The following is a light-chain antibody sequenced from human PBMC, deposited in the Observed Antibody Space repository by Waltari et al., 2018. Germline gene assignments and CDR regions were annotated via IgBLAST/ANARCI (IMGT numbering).Light chain of an antibody. J-gene: IGKJ3*01. CDR1: QGIRNN. V-gene: IGKV1-27*01. CDR3: QRYNGALFT. Sequence: DIQMTQSPSSLSASVGARSTLTYRASQGIRNNLVWYQQKPGKVPKLLIYGASTLQSGVPSRFSGSGSGTDFTLTISSLQPEDVATYYCQRYNGALFTFGPGTKVDIK. CDR2: GAS.